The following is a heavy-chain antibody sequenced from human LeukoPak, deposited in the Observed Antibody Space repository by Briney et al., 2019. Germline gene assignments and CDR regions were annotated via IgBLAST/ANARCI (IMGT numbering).Heavy chain of an antibody. J-gene: IGHJ3*02. Sequence: GGSLRLSCAASGFTFRSYSMNWVRQALEKGLEWVSSISSSSSHIHYADSVKGRFTISRDNAKNSLYLQMNSLRAEDTAVYYCARSNYAERWLQLKIWGQGTMVTVSS. CDR1: GFTFRSYS. CDR2: ISSSSSHI. CDR3: ARSNYAERWLQLKI. V-gene: IGHV3-21*01. D-gene: IGHD5-24*01.